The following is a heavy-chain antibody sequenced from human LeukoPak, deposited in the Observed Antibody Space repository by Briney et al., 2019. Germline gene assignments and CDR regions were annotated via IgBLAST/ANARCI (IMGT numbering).Heavy chain of an antibody. D-gene: IGHD6-19*01. Sequence: SETLSLTCTVSGGSISSYYWSWIRQPPGKGLEWIGYIYYSGSTNYNPSLKSRVTISVDTSKNQFSLKLSSVTAADTAVYYCARNSEHGSGWSFNWFDPWGQGTLVTVSS. CDR1: GGSISSYY. CDR3: ARNSEHGSGWSFNWFDP. J-gene: IGHJ5*02. CDR2: IYYSGST. V-gene: IGHV4-59*08.